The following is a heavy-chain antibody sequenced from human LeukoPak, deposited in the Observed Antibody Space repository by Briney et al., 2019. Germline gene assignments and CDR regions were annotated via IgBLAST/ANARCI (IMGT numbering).Heavy chain of an antibody. V-gene: IGHV3-7*01. CDR1: GFHFTTYW. D-gene: IGHD3-10*01. Sequence: PGGSLRLSCAASGFHFTTYWMGWVRQAPGKGLEWVANIKQDGSEKYYVDSVKGRFTISRDNAKNSLSLQMNSLRAEDTAVYYCARPLMYYYGSETYFWFDPWGQGTLVTVSS. CDR2: IKQDGSEK. J-gene: IGHJ5*02. CDR3: ARPLMYYYGSETYFWFDP.